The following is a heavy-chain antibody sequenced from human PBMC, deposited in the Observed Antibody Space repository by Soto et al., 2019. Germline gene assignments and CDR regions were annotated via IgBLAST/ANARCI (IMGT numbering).Heavy chain of an antibody. CDR1: GDSVSGGYY. CDR2: VSPIGTP. CDR3: ARDRGSYGMDV. J-gene: IGHJ6*02. V-gene: IGHV4-31*03. Sequence: QVQLQESGPGLVKPSQTLSLTCTVSGDSVSGGYYWSWVRQRPRKGLEWIGYVSPIGTPYSSPSLNSRVSISIDTSKNQLSLEVRSVTAADTAVYYCARDRGSYGMDVWGQGTTVTVSS.